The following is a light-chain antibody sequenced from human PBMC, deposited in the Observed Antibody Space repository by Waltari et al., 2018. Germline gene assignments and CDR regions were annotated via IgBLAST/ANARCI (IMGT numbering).Light chain of an antibody. CDR3: SSYTSSYTYV. CDR2: EVS. V-gene: IGLV2-18*02. Sequence: QSALTQPPSVSGSPGQSVTISCTGTSSDVGNYNRVSWYQQPPGTAPKRMIYEVSNRPSGVPDRFSGSKSGNTASLTISGLQTEDEADYYCSSYTSSYTYVFGTGTKVTVL. CDR1: SSDVGNYNR. J-gene: IGLJ1*01.